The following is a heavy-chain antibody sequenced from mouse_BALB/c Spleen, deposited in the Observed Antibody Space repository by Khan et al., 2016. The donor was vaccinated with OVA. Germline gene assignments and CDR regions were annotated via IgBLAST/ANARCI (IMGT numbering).Heavy chain of an antibody. CDR3: TRNGNYWYFDV. CDR2: INTYTGEP. V-gene: IGHV9-3-1*01. J-gene: IGHJ1*01. CDR1: GYTFTNYG. D-gene: IGHD2-1*01. Sequence: QIQLVQSGPELKKPGETVKISCKASGYTFTNYGMNWVKQPLGKGLKWMGWINTYTGEPTYAADFKGRFAFSLDTSASTAYLQINDRKKDDTTTYCCTRNGNYWYFDVWGAGTTVTVSS.